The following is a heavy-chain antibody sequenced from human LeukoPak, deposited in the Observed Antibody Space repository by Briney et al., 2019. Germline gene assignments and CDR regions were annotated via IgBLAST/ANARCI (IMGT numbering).Heavy chain of an antibody. Sequence: GGSLRLSCVASGFTFSSYSMNWVRQAPGKGLEWVSSISSSSSYIYYADSVKGRFTISRDNAKNSLYLQMNSLRAEDTAVYYCARDPGAVRLGEFPYTYGMDVWGKGTTVTVSS. D-gene: IGHD3-16*01. CDR3: ARDPGAVRLGEFPYTYGMDV. J-gene: IGHJ6*04. V-gene: IGHV3-21*01. CDR1: GFTFSSYS. CDR2: ISSSSSYI.